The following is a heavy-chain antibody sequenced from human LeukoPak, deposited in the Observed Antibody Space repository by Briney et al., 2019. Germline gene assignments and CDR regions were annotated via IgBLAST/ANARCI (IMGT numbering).Heavy chain of an antibody. V-gene: IGHV3-48*01. CDR2: ISSRSSTI. CDR1: GFTFSSYS. J-gene: IGHJ4*02. D-gene: IGHD2-2*01. CDR3: ARALGYCSSASCYYFDN. Sequence: PGGSLRLSCAASGFTFSSYSMNWVRQAPGKGLEWVSYISSRSSTIYYADSVKGRFTISRDNAKNSLYLQMNSLRAEDTAVYYCARALGYCSSASCYYFDNWGQGTLDTVSS.